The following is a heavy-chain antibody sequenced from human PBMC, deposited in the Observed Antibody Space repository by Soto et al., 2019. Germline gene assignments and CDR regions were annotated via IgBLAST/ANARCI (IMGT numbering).Heavy chain of an antibody. V-gene: IGHV4-4*02. CDR1: GGSISSSNW. J-gene: IGHJ4*02. D-gene: IGHD5-12*01. CDR3: ARKARIVATISQLDWYYFDY. Sequence: QVQLQESGPGLVKPSGTLSLTCAVSGGSISSSNWWSWVRQPPGKGLEWIGEIYHSGSTNYNPSLRSRVTIAVDKSKNQFSLELSSVTGADTAVYYCARKARIVATISQLDWYYFDYWGQGTLVTVSS. CDR2: IYHSGST.